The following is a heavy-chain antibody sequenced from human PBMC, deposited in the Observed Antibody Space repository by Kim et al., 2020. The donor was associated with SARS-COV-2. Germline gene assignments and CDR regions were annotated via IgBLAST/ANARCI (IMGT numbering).Heavy chain of an antibody. D-gene: IGHD3-10*01. CDR1: GFTFSDYY. CDR2: ISSSGSTI. Sequence: GGSLRLSCAASGFTFSDYYMSWIRQAPGKGLEWVSYISSSGSTIYYADSVKGRFTISRDNAKNSLYLQMNSLRAEDTAVYYCPRDMVRGVSDYWGQGTLVTVSS. J-gene: IGHJ4*02. V-gene: IGHV3-11*01. CDR3: PRDMVRGVSDY.